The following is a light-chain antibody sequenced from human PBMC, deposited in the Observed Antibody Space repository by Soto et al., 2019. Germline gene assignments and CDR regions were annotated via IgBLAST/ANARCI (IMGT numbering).Light chain of an antibody. V-gene: IGLV1-40*01. Sequence: QLVLTQPPSVSGAPGQRVTISCTGSSSNIGAGYDVHWYQPRPGTAPKLLLYGNSNRPSGVPDRFSGSKSGTSASLAITGLQAEYEADDYCQSYDSSLSGAVFGGGTQLTVL. CDR2: GNS. J-gene: IGLJ7*01. CDR3: QSYDSSLSGAV. CDR1: SSNIGAGYD.